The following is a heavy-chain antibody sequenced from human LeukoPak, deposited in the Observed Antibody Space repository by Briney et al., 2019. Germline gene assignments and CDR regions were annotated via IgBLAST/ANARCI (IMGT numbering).Heavy chain of an antibody. CDR3: TKDSFGAVRDS. Sequence: SETLSLTCTVSGDSMIDNNFSWGWACESPQRGRGWSAGIYYNGRTPNTPSPRSGVTISPYAPENQSFLELSSVPAADTALYYCTKDSFGAVRDSWGRGMLVTVSS. CDR2: IYYNGRT. CDR1: GDSMIDNNFS. V-gene: IGHV4-39*07. D-gene: IGHD1-26*01. J-gene: IGHJ5*02.